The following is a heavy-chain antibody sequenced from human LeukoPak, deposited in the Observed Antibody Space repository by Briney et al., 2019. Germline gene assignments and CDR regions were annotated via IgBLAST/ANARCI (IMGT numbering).Heavy chain of an antibody. CDR3: ARSLKSMTTVTIEYFQH. CDR2: IIPIFGTA. J-gene: IGHJ1*01. V-gene: IGHV1-69*05. Sequence: ASVKVSCKAPGGTFSNYAISWVRQAPGQGLEWMGGIIPIFGTANYAQKLQGRVTMTTDTSTSTAYMELRSLRSDDTAVYYCARSLKSMTTVTIEYFQHWGQGTLVTVSS. D-gene: IGHD4-17*01. CDR1: GGTFSNYA.